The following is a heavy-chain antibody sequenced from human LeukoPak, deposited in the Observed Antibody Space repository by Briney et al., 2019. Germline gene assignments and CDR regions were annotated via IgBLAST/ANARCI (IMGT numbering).Heavy chain of an antibody. D-gene: IGHD3-22*01. V-gene: IGHV1-18*01. J-gene: IGHJ6*02. CDR2: ISAYNGNT. Sequence: GASVKVSCKASGYTFTSYGISWVRQAPGQGLEWMGWISAYNGNTNYAQKLQGRVTMTTDTSTSTAYMELRSLRSDDTAVYYCARDQGSQYYYDSSGYGADYYYYGMDVWGQGTTVTVSS. CDR3: ARDQGSQYYYDSSGYGADYYYYGMDV. CDR1: GYTFTSYG.